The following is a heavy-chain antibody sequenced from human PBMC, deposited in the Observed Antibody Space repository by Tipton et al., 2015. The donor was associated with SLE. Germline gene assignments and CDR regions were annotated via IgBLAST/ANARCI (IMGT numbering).Heavy chain of an antibody. CDR1: GGSFSGYY. D-gene: IGHD6-19*01. CDR3: AREGIAVAGTPQAEFGY. J-gene: IGHJ4*02. V-gene: IGHV4-34*01. Sequence: GLVKPSETLSLTCAVYGGSFSGYYWSWIRQPPGKGLEWIGEINHSGSTNYNPSLKSRVTISVDTSKNQFSLKLSSVTAADTAVYYCAREGIAVAGTPQAEFGYWGQGTLVTVSS. CDR2: INHSGST.